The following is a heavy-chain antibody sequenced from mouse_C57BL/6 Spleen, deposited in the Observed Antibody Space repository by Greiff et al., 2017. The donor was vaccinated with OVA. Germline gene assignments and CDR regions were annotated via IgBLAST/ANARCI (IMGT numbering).Heavy chain of an antibody. D-gene: IGHD2-4*01. V-gene: IGHV1-55*01. CDR2: IYPGSGST. CDR1: GYTFTSYW. Sequence: QVQLKQPGAELVKPGASVKMSCKASGYTFTSYWITWVKQRPGQGLEWIGDIYPGSGSTNYNEKFKSKATLTVDTSSSTAYMQLSSLTSEDSAVYYGAKGGLRRRDYAMDYWGQGTSVTVSS. J-gene: IGHJ4*01. CDR3: AKGGLRRRDYAMDY.